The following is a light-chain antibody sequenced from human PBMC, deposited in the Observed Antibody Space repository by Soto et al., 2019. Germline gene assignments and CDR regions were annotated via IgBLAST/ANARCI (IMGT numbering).Light chain of an antibody. CDR3: SSYTSTSTRVV. V-gene: IGLV2-14*03. Sequence: QSALTQPASVSGSPGQSITISCTGTSSDVGGYNYVSWYQQHPGKAPKVMIYDVSKRPSGVSNRFSGSKSGNTASLTIFGLQVEDEADYYCSSYTSTSTRVVFGGGTKVTVL. CDR1: SSDVGGYNY. CDR2: DVS. J-gene: IGLJ2*01.